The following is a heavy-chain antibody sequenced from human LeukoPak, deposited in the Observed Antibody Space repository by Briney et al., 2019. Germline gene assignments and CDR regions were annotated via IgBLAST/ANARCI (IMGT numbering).Heavy chain of an antibody. CDR1: GFPFANTY. CDR2: ITSDGSSI. CDR3: VIGGTYGSGS. D-gene: IGHD3-10*01. J-gene: IGHJ4*02. Sequence: GGSLRLSCAASGFPFANTYMHRVRQVPGKGLVWVSIITSDGSSINYADSVKGRFTISRDNAKNTLYLQMNSLRDEDTAVYYCVIGGTYGSGSWGQGTLVTVSS. V-gene: IGHV3-74*01.